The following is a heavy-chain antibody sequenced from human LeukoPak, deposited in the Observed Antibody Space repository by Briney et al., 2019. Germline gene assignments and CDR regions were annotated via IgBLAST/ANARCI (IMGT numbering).Heavy chain of an antibody. CDR2: INAGNGNT. J-gene: IGHJ6*02. CDR3: AREPALWFGELLSPPGGMDV. CDR1: GYTFTSYA. V-gene: IGHV1-3*01. D-gene: IGHD3-10*01. Sequence: EASVKVSCKASGYTFTSYAMHWVRQAPGQRLEWMGWINAGNGNTKYSQKFQGRVTITRDTSASTAYMELSSLRSEDTAVYYCAREPALWFGELLSPPGGMDVWGQGTTVTVSS.